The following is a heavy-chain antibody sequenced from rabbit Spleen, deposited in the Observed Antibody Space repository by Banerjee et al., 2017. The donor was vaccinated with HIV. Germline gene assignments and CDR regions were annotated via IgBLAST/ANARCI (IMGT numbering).Heavy chain of an antibody. V-gene: IGHV1S45*01. CDR2: IDPVFGST. D-gene: IGHD7-1*01. J-gene: IGHJ4*01. CDR3: VRDQAGYAGYGPYYFNL. Sequence: QEQLVESGGGLVQPEGSLTLTCTASGFSFSSNYWIYWVRQAPGKGLEWVGYIDPVFGSTYYANWVNGRFTISSHNAQNTLYLQLSSLTAADTATYFCVRDQAGYAGYGPYYFNLWGPGTLVTVS. CDR1: GFSFSSNYW.